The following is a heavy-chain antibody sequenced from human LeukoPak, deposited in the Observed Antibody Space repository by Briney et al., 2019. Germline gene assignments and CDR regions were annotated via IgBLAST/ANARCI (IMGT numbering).Heavy chain of an antibody. V-gene: IGHV3-48*01. CDR1: GFTFSIYS. J-gene: IGHJ4*02. Sequence: PGGSLRLSCAASGFTFSIYSMNWVRQAPGMGLEWVSYIGGTHSNIYYADSVKGRFTISRDNSKNTLYLQMNSLRAEDTAVYYCAKGNYYFDSSGYFHFDYWGQGTLVTVSS. CDR2: IGGTHSNI. D-gene: IGHD3-22*01. CDR3: AKGNYYFDSSGYFHFDY.